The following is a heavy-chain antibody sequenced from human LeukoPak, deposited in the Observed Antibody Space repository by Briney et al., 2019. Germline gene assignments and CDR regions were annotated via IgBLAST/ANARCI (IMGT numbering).Heavy chain of an antibody. CDR3: ARDWGQQGVGATLAN. J-gene: IGHJ4*02. V-gene: IGHV3-30-3*01. Sequence: GRSLSLSCAVSGFTSSESYMNWIRQAPGKGGGWGSFISHVGSESFHTGSAKVGLTICRDNFKHTVALQVSGLKEEDAAVYYCARDWGQQGVGATLANWGQGTLVIVSS. CDR2: ISHVGSES. D-gene: IGHD1-26*01. CDR1: GFTSSESY.